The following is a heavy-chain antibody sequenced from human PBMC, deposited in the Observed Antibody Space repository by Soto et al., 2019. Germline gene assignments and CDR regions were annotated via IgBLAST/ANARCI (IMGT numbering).Heavy chain of an antibody. D-gene: IGHD4-4*01. V-gene: IGHV5-51*01. J-gene: IGHJ4*02. CDR3: ERRLNPHRDYKLDL. CDR2: IYPGDSDT. CDR1: GYRFTSYW. Sequence: GESLKISCKASGYRFTSYWIAWVRLTPGKGLEWMGIIYPGDSDTRYSPSFQGQVTISADKSTSTAYLQWSGLKASDTAMYYCERRLNPHRDYKLDLWGKGTLVTV.